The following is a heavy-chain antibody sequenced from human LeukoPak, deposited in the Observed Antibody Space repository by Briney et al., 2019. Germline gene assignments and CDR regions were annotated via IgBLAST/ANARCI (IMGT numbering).Heavy chain of an antibody. Sequence: GGSLRLSCEASGFTFNSYGMSWVRQAPGKGLEWVSAISGSGYTTYYADSVKGRFTISRDNSENTLYLQMNSLRAEDTAVYYCAKSSGYGDYGYYYYYMDVWGKGTTVTISS. V-gene: IGHV3-23*01. J-gene: IGHJ6*03. CDR3: AKSSGYGDYGYYYYYMDV. CDR2: ISGSGYTT. CDR1: GFTFNSYG. D-gene: IGHD4-17*01.